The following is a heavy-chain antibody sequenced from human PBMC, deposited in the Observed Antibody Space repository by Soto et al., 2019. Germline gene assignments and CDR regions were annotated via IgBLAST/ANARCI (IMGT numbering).Heavy chain of an antibody. CDR3: ARGERILLWFGELHSWFDP. V-gene: IGHV1-3*01. CDR2: INAGNGNT. J-gene: IGHJ5*02. D-gene: IGHD3-10*01. Sequence: EASVKVSCKASGYTFTSYAMHWVRQAPGQRLEWMGWINAGNGNTKYSQKFQGRVTITRDTSASTAYMELSSLRSEDTAVYYCARGERILLWFGELHSWFDPWGQGTLVTVSS. CDR1: GYTFTSYA.